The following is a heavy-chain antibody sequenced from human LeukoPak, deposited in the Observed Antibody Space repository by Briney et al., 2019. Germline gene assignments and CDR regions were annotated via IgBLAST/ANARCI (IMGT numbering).Heavy chain of an antibody. Sequence: ASVKVSCKASGYTFTSYDINWVRQATGPGLEWMGWMNPNSGNTGYAQKFQGRVTMTRNTSISTDYMELSSLRSEDTAVYYCARAGGGGSYYYYYYMDVWGKGTTVTISS. V-gene: IGHV1-8*01. D-gene: IGHD2-15*01. CDR2: MNPNSGNT. CDR1: GYTFTSYD. CDR3: ARAGGGGSYYYYYYMDV. J-gene: IGHJ6*03.